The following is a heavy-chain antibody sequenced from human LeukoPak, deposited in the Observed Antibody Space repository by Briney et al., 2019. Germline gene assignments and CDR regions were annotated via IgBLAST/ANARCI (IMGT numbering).Heavy chain of an antibody. CDR1: GYTFTSYG. CDR3: VRQLLWGFGELLYFDY. D-gene: IGHD3-10*01. V-gene: IGHV1-18*01. CDR2: ISAYNGNT. J-gene: IGHJ4*02. Sequence: ASVKVSCKASGYTFTSYGISWVRQAPGQGLEWMGWISAYNGNTNYAQKLQGRVTMTTDTSTSTAYMELRSLRSDDTAVYYCVRQLLWGFGELLYFDYWGQGTLVTVSS.